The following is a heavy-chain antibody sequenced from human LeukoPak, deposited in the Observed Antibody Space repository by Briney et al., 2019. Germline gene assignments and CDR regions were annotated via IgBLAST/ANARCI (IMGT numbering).Heavy chain of an antibody. CDR2: INSDGSRT. D-gene: IGHD6-19*01. J-gene: IGHJ4*02. CDR1: GFTFSSYA. CDR3: ARDVQAGPGY. Sequence: GGSLRLSCAASGFTFSSYAMSWVRQAPGKGLVWVSRINSDGSRTTYADSVKGRFTISRDNAKNTLHLQMNSLRAEDTAVYYCARDVQAGPGYWGQGTLVTVSS. V-gene: IGHV3-74*01.